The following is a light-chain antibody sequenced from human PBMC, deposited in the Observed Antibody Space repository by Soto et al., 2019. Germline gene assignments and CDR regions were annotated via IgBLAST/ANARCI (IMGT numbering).Light chain of an antibody. CDR2: DVS. V-gene: IGLV2-14*01. CDR1: SSDVGGYNY. J-gene: IGLJ2*01. Sequence: QSALTQPASVSGSPGQSITISCTGTSSDVGGYNYVSWYQQHPGKAPKLMIYDVSNRPSGVSNRFSGSKSGNTASLTISGLQXXXXXDYYCSSYTSSGTLVVFGGGTKL. CDR3: SSYTSSGTLVV.